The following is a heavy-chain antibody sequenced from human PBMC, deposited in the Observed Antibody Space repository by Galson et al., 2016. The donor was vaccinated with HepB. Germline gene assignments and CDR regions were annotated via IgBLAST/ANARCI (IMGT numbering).Heavy chain of an antibody. CDR3: AWAPFGVGAYAGAFDI. D-gene: IGHD1-26*01. Sequence: TLSLTCTVSGGSISSGGYYWSWIRQHPGKGLEWIGYIYYSGSTYYNPSLKSRVTISVDTSKNQFSLKLSSVTAADTAVYYCAWAPFGVGAYAGAFDIWGQGTMVTVSS. J-gene: IGHJ3*02. CDR1: GGSISSGGYY. V-gene: IGHV4-31*03. CDR2: IYYSGST.